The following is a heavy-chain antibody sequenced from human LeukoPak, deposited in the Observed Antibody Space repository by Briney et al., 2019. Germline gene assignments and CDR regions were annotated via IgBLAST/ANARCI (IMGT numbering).Heavy chain of an antibody. CDR3: ARGGGYYDSSGYHNAFDI. V-gene: IGHV4-34*01. J-gene: IGHJ3*02. CDR2: INHSGST. Sequence: SETLSLTCAVYGGSFSGYYWSWIRQPPGKGLEWIGEINHSGSTNYNPSLKSRVTISVDTSKNQFSLKLSSVTAADTAVYYCARGGGYYDSSGYHNAFDIWAKGQWPPSLQ. D-gene: IGHD3-22*01. CDR1: GGSFSGYY.